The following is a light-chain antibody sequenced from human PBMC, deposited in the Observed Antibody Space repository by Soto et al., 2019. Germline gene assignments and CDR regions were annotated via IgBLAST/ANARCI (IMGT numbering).Light chain of an antibody. CDR2: GAT. CDR1: QSVTSTY. J-gene: IGKJ2*01. Sequence: EIVLTQSPGTLSLSPGERATLSCRASQSVTSTYFAWYQQKPGQALRLLIYGATSRATCIPDRFSGSGSGTYFTLTISRLEPEDSEVYYCQQYGSTPQPFGQGTKREIK. CDR3: QQYGSTPQP. V-gene: IGKV3-20*01.